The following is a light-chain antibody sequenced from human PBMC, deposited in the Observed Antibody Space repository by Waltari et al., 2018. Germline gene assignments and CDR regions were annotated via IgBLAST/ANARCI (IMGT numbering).Light chain of an antibody. CDR2: GAS. CDR1: QSVSRS. J-gene: IGKJ1*01. CDR3: QHYVRLPAT. V-gene: IGKV3-20*01. Sequence: EIVLTPSPGPLSLSPGERATPSCRASQSVSRSLAWYQQKPGQAPKLLICGASISATGIPDRFTGSGSGTDFRLTISSLEPEDFAIYFCQHYVRLPATFGQGTKVEIK.